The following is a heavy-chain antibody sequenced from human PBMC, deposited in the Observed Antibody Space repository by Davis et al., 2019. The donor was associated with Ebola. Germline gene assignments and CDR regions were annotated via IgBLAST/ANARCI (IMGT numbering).Heavy chain of an antibody. CDR2: ISYDGSNK. V-gene: IGHV3-30-3*01. CDR1: GFTFSSYT. D-gene: IGHD2-8*01. Sequence: GESLKISCAASGFTFSSYTLHWVRQAPGKGLEWVAVISYDGSNKYYADSVKGRFTISRDNSKNTLYLQMNSLRAEDTAVYYCARDGELMVYGTMIWYYGMDVWGKGTTVTVSS. J-gene: IGHJ6*04. CDR3: ARDGELMVYGTMIWYYGMDV.